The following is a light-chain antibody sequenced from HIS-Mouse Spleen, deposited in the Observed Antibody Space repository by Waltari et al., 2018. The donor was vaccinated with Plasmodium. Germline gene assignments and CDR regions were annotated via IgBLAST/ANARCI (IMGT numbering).Light chain of an antibody. V-gene: IGLV1-44*01. CDR3: AAWDDSLNGPV. CDR1: SSTLGSTT. CDR2: SNN. J-gene: IGLJ2*01. Sequence: QPVLTPPPSASGTPGPRVTISCSRSSSTLGSTTLKRYQQLPGTAPKLLIFSNNQRPSGVPDRFSGSKSGTSASLAISGLQSEDEADYYCAAWDDSLNGPVFGGGTKLTVL.